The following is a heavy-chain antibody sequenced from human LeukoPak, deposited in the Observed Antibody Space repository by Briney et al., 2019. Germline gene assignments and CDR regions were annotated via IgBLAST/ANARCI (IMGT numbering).Heavy chain of an antibody. Sequence: ASVKVSCKVSGYTLTELSMHWVRQAPGKGLEWMGGFDPEDGETIYAQKFQGRVTMTTDKSTSTAYMELRSLRSDDTAVYYCAREHPHFGELWNDYWGQGTPVTVSS. CDR1: GYTLTELS. J-gene: IGHJ4*02. CDR3: AREHPHFGELWNDY. CDR2: FDPEDGET. V-gene: IGHV1-24*01. D-gene: IGHD3-10*01.